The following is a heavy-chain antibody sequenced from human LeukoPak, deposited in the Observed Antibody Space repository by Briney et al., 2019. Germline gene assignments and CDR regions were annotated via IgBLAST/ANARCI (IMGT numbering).Heavy chain of an antibody. CDR2: INWNGGST. CDR1: GFTFDDYG. V-gene: IGHV3-20*04. J-gene: IGHJ4*02. Sequence: GGSLRLSCAASGFTFDDYGMSWVRQAPGKGLEWVSGINWNGGSTGYADSVKGRFTISRDNSKNTLYLQINSPRAEDTAIYYCAKGKGAYCDGDCSSRILDYWGQGTLVTVSS. D-gene: IGHD2-21*02. CDR3: AKGKGAYCDGDCSSRILDY.